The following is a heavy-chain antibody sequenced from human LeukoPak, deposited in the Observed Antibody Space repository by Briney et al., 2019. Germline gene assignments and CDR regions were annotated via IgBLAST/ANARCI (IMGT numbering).Heavy chain of an antibody. V-gene: IGHV3-48*04. CDR3: ARESYDSSGYYGD. CDR1: GFPFSSYS. D-gene: IGHD3-22*01. J-gene: IGHJ4*02. Sequence: GSLRLSCAASGFPFSSYSMNWVRQAPGKGLEGVSGISWNSGRIGYADSVKGRLTISRDNAKNSLYLQMNSLRAEDTAVYYCARESYDSSGYYGDWGQGTPVTVSS. CDR2: ISWNSGRI.